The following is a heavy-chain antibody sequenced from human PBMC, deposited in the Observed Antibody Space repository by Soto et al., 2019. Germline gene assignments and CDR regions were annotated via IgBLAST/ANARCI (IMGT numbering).Heavy chain of an antibody. D-gene: IGHD3-3*01. CDR1: GGSISSYR. CDR2: LNTYGNT. CDR3: ARGSYDFWSGYFRNYYYYYGMDV. J-gene: IGHJ6*02. Sequence: SETLSLTCTVSGGSISSYRWSWIRQPAGKGLEWIGRLNTYGNTHYNPSLKSRVTMSVDTSKNQFSLKLSSVTAADTAVYYCARGSYDFWSGYFRNYYYYYGMDVWGQGTTVTV. V-gene: IGHV4-4*07.